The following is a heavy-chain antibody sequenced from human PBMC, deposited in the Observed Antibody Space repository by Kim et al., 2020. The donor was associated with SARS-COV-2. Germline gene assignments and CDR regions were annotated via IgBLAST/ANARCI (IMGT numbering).Heavy chain of an antibody. D-gene: IGHD2-15*01. V-gene: IGHV3-53*01. CDR3: ARDSHGATQDY. J-gene: IGHJ4*02. Sequence: GGSLRLSCAASGFTVSSNYMSWVRQAPGKGLEWVSVIYSGGSTYYADSVKGRFTISRDNSKNTLYLQMNSLRAEDTAVYYCARDSHGATQDYWGQGTLVTVSS. CDR2: IYSGGST. CDR1: GFTVSSNY.